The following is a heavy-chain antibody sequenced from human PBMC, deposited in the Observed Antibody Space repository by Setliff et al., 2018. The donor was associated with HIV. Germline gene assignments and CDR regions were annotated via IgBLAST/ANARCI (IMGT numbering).Heavy chain of an antibody. D-gene: IGHD3-10*01. V-gene: IGHV4-4*07. Sequence: PSETLSLTCTVSGASFSNYHWTWIRQPAGKGLEWIGYVYTTGNTKYNPSLKSRVTMSVDTSKNQFSLKLSSVTAADTAVYYCGRENPGDYWGQGTLVTVSS. CDR3: GRENPGDY. J-gene: IGHJ4*02. CDR2: VYTTGNT. CDR1: GASFSNYH.